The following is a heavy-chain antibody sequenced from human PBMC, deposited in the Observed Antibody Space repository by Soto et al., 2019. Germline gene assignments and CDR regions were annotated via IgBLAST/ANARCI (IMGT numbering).Heavy chain of an antibody. CDR1: GFTFSSYA. J-gene: IGHJ4*02. Sequence: QVPLVESGGGVVQPGRSLRLSCAASGFTFSSYAMHWVRQAPGKGLEWVAVISYDGSNKYYADSVKGRFTISRDNSKNTLYLQMNSLRAEDTAVYYCARVTVATMVRGVIPSDFDYWGQGTLVTVSS. V-gene: IGHV3-30-3*01. CDR3: ARVTVATMVRGVIPSDFDY. CDR2: ISYDGSNK. D-gene: IGHD3-10*01.